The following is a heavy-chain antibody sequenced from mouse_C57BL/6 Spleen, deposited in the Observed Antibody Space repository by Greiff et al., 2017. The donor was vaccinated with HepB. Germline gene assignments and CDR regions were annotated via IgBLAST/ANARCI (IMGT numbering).Heavy chain of an antibody. D-gene: IGHD2-12*01. J-gene: IGHJ4*01. CDR3: ASYDGYYAMDY. CDR1: GYAFSSSW. Sequence: LVESGPELVKPGASVKISCKASGYAFSSSWMNWVKQRPGKGLEWIGRIYPGDGDTNYNGKFKGKATLTADKSSSTAYMQLSSLTSEDSAVYFCASYDGYYAMDYWGQGTSVTVSS. CDR2: IYPGDGDT. V-gene: IGHV1-82*01.